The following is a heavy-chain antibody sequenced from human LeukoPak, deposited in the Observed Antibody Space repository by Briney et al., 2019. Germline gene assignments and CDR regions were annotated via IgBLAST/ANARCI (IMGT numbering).Heavy chain of an antibody. CDR1: GDSITSGSYY. D-gene: IGHD5-24*01. Sequence: PSETLSLTCTVSGDSITSGSYYWSWIRQPAGKGLEWIGRTYTSGSSNYNPSLKSRVTISVDTSKNQFSLKLSSVTAADTAVYYCARAAWLQFAFDIWGQGTMVTVSS. V-gene: IGHV4-61*02. CDR3: ARAAWLQFAFDI. J-gene: IGHJ3*02. CDR2: TYTSGSS.